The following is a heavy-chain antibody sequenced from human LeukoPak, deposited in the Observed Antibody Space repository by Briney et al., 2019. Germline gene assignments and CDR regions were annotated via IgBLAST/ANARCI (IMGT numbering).Heavy chain of an antibody. D-gene: IGHD5-18*01. CDR2: MPYDGGTT. J-gene: IGHJ2*01. CDR3: ARDRKTDGYFYWYFDL. CDR1: GFSFSSYA. Sequence: GRSLRLSCAASGFSFSSYAMNWVRQALGKGLEWVAVMPYDGGTTYYADSLKGRVTISRDNSRNTLYLQMNGLRTEDTAVYYCARDRKTDGYFYWYFDLWGRGTLVTVSS. V-gene: IGHV3-30-3*01.